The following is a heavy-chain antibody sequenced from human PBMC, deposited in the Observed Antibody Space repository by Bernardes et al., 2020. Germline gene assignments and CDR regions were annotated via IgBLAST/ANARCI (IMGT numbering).Heavy chain of an antibody. D-gene: IGHD3-3*01. CDR2: INHSGST. CDR1: GGSFSGYY. J-gene: IGHJ4*02. CDR3: AGGVFRFLQWSSEDY. V-gene: IGHV4-34*01. Sequence: SETLSLTCAVYGGSFSGYYWSWIRQRPGKGLEWIGEINHSGSTTYNPSLKSRVIISIDTSKNQFSLKLTSVTAADTAVYYCAGGVFRFLQWSSEDYWGQGTLVTVSS.